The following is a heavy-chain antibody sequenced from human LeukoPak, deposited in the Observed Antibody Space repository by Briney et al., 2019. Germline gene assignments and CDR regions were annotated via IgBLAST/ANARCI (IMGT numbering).Heavy chain of an antibody. CDR1: GYTFTSYD. J-gene: IGHJ6*03. Sequence: RRASVKVSCKASGYTFTSYDINWVRQATGQGLEWMGWMNPNSGNTGYAQKFQGRVTMTRNTSISTAYMELSSLRSEDTAVYYCARGIAARPKRYYYYYMDVWGKGTTVTVSS. CDR2: MNPNSGNT. D-gene: IGHD6-6*01. CDR3: ARGIAARPKRYYYYYMDV. V-gene: IGHV1-8*01.